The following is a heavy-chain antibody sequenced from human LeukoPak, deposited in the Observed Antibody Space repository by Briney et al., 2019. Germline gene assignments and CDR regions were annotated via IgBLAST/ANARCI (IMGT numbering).Heavy chain of an antibody. CDR3: ATAPSLDY. CDR2: FDPEDGEI. J-gene: IGHJ4*02. V-gene: IGHV1-24*01. CDR1: GYMFTELS. Sequence: ASVKVSCKVSGYMFTELSMHWVRQAPGKGLEWMGGFDPEDGEIIYAQKFQGRVAMTEDTSTDTAYMELSSLRYEDMAVYYCATAPSLDYWGQGTLVTVSS. D-gene: IGHD2-2*01.